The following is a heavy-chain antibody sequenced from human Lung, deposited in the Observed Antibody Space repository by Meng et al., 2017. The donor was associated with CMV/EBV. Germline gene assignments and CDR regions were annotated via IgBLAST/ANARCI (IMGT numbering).Heavy chain of an antibody. J-gene: IGHJ4*02. CDR3: AKDFEYSSSSGEFDY. V-gene: IGHV3-23*01. CDR1: GFTFSSYA. CDR2: ISGSGGST. D-gene: IGHD6-6*01. Sequence: SCAASGFTFSSYAMSWVRQAPGKGLEWVSAISGSGGSTYYADSVKGRFTISRDNSKNTLYLQMNSLRAEDTAVYYCAKDFEYSSSSGEFDYWGQAXLVTVSS.